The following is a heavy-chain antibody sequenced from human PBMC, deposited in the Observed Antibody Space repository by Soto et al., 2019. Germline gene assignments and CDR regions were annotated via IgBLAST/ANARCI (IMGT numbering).Heavy chain of an antibody. CDR3: ARRNGDCTNGICYLYFDY. Sequence: SETLSLTCTVSGDYISSYAWSWIRQPPGKGLEWIGNIHYNGNTKYSPSLKSRVTISVDTSKNQFSLKLSSVTAADTAVYYCARRNGDCTNGICYLYFDYWGQGTLVTVSS. J-gene: IGHJ4*02. CDR1: GDYISSYA. CDR2: IHYNGNT. V-gene: IGHV4-59*08. D-gene: IGHD2-8*01.